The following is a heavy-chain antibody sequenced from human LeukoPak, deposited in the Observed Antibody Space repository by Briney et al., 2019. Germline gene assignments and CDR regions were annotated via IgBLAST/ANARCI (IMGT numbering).Heavy chain of an antibody. CDR1: GDSVSSNSAA. CDR3: ARSAVRDYDFWSGYSIYYYYYMDV. J-gene: IGHJ6*03. CDR2: TYYRSKWYN. Sequence: SQTLSLTFAISGDSVSSNSAAWNWLRQSPSRGLEWLGRTYYRSKWYNDYAVSVKSRITINPDTSKNQFSLQLNSVTPEDTAVYYCARSAVRDYDFWSGYSIYYYYYMDVWGKGTTVTVSS. V-gene: IGHV6-1*01. D-gene: IGHD3-3*01.